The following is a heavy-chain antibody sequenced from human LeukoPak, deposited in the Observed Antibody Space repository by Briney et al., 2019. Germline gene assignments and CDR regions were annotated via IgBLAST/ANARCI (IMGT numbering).Heavy chain of an antibody. Sequence: ASVRVSCKTSGYSFTDYYIHWVRQAPGQGLEWMGWINPKSGRTSSARKFQDRVTMTRDPSVSTVYMDMAWLTSDDTAIYFCARADFVDAGPYLIGPWGQGTLVTVSS. CDR2: INPKSGRT. J-gene: IGHJ5*02. D-gene: IGHD3-3*01. CDR1: GYSFTDYY. V-gene: IGHV1-2*02. CDR3: ARADFVDAGPYLIGP.